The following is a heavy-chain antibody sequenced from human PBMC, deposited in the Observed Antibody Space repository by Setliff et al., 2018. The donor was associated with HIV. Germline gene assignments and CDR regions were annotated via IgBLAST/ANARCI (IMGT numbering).Heavy chain of an antibody. CDR2: ISGSGDST. V-gene: IGHV3-23*01. J-gene: IGHJ6*03. D-gene: IGHD6-6*01. Sequence: PGGSLRLSCAASGFTFSSYAITWVRQAPGKGLEWVSAISGSGDSTFYADSVQGRFTISRDNSKNTLYLQMNSLRAEDTAVYYCARGSIAAPKHYYYMNVWGKGTTVTVSS. CDR3: ARGSIAAPKHYYYMNV. CDR1: GFTFSSYA.